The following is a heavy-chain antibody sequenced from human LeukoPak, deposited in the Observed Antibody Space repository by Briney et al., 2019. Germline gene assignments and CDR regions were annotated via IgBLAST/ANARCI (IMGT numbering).Heavy chain of an antibody. CDR2: ISAYNGNT. V-gene: IGHV1-18*01. Sequence: GASVKVSCKASGYTFTSYGISWVRQAPGQGLEWMGWISAYNGNTNYAQKLQGRVTMTTDTSTSTAYMELRSLRSDDTAVYYSARDQYSSSSNYYYYYGMDVWGQGTTVTVSS. D-gene: IGHD6-6*01. CDR1: GYTFTSYG. J-gene: IGHJ6*02. CDR3: ARDQYSSSSNYYYYYGMDV.